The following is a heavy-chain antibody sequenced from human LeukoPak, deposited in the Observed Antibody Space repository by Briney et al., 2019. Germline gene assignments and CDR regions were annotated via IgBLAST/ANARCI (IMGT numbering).Heavy chain of an antibody. CDR2: IIPVLETT. CDR1: GDTFSSYG. CDR3: ARDIAAKGAFDI. V-gene: IGHV1-69*04. J-gene: IGHJ3*02. D-gene: IGHD6-13*01. Sequence: ASVKVSCKASGDTFSSYGISWVRQAPGQGLEWMGRIIPVLETTTYAQKFQGRVTITADKSTSTAYMELSSLRSEGTAVYYCARDIAAKGAFDIWGQGTMVTVSS.